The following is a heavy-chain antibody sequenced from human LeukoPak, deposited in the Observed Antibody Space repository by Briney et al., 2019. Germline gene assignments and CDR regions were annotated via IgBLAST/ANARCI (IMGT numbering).Heavy chain of an antibody. CDR2: ISSSGSTI. CDR3: ARGKTSQNIVTRKTYNWFDP. CDR1: GFTFSDYY. V-gene: IGHV3-11*04. J-gene: IGHJ5*02. Sequence: GGSLRLSCEASGFTFSDYYMSWIRQAPGKGLEWVSYISSSGSTIYYADSVKGRFTISRDNAKNSLYLQMKSLRAEDTAVYYCARGKTSQNIVTRKTYNWFDPWGQGTLVTVSS. D-gene: IGHD2/OR15-2a*01.